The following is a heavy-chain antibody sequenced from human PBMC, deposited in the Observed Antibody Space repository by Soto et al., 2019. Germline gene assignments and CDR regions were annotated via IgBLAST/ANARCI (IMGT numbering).Heavy chain of an antibody. D-gene: IGHD6-6*01. CDR3: ARDSLQYSSSSPFDY. V-gene: IGHV3-30-3*01. CDR2: ISYDGSNK. CDR1: GFTFSSYA. J-gene: IGHJ4*02. Sequence: QVQLVESGGGVVQPGRSLRLSCAASGFTFSSYAMHWVRQAPGKGLEWVAVISYDGSNKYYADSVKDRFTISRDNSQNTLYLQMNSLRAEDTAVYYCARDSLQYSSSSPFDYWGQGTLVTVSS.